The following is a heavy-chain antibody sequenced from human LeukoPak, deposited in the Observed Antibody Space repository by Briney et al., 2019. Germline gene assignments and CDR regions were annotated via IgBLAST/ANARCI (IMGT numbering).Heavy chain of an antibody. CDR2: IAGNGGSP. CDR3: AQYCGSSSCYAVVGQ. V-gene: IGHV3-23*01. CDR1: GFTFSSYA. D-gene: IGHD2-2*01. J-gene: IGHJ4*02. Sequence: GGSLRLSCAASGFTFSSYAMTWVRQAPGKGLEWVAGIAGNGGSPNYADSVRGRFTISRDNSKSTLFLQMNSLRADDTAVYYCAQYCGSSSCYAVVGQWGQGTLVTVSS.